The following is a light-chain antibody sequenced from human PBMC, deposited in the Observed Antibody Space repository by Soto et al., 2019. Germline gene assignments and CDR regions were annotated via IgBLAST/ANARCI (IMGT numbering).Light chain of an antibody. V-gene: IGKV1-5*03. Sequence: DIQMTQSPSTLSGSVGDRVTITCRASQTISSWLAWYQQKPGKAPKLLIYKASSLESGVPSRFSGSGSGTEFTLTISSLQPDDFATYYCQQYITSPWTFGQGTTVEIK. CDR3: QQYITSPWT. CDR1: QTISSW. J-gene: IGKJ1*01. CDR2: KAS.